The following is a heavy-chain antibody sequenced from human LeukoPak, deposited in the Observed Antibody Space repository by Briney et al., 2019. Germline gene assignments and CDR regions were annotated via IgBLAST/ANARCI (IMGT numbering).Heavy chain of an antibody. J-gene: IGHJ4*02. CDR1: GFPFSSHW. CDR3: TRVGYIDEGIDY. V-gene: IGHV3-7*04. Sequence: GGSLRLSCVASGFPFSSHWMTWVRQAPGKGLEWVANIKQDGSKKSYVDSVKGRFTISRDNAKNSLYLQMNSLRAEDTAIYYCTRVGYIDEGIDYWGQGTLVTVSS. D-gene: IGHD5-24*01. CDR2: IKQDGSKK.